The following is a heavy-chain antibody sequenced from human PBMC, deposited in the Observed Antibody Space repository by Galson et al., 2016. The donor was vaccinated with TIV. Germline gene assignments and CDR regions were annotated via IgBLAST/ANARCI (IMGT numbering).Heavy chain of an antibody. CDR1: GFTFSTHW. V-gene: IGHV3-74*01. D-gene: IGHD6-19*01. CDR2: INSDGTSR. Sequence: SLRLSCAASGFTFSTHWMHWVRQVPGKGLVWISRINSDGTSRSHVDSVKGRFTISRDNAKNTLYLQMDSLRAEDTAMYYCASSGWYSLDAFNIWGQGTMVTVSS. J-gene: IGHJ3*02. CDR3: ASSGWYSLDAFNI.